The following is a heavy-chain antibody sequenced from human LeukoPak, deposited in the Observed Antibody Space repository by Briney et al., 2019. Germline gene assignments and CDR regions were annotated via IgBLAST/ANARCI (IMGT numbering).Heavy chain of an antibody. CDR1: GYSISSGYY. CDR2: IHYSGST. J-gene: IGHJ5*02. CDR3: AREVRSAWASFDP. D-gene: IGHD1-26*01. V-gene: IGHV4-38-2*02. Sequence: SETLSLTCTVSGYSISSGYYWGWIRQPPGKGLEWIGSIHYSGSTYYNPSLKSRVTISEDTSKNQFSLKLSSVTAADTAVYYCAREVRSAWASFDPWGQGTLVTVSS.